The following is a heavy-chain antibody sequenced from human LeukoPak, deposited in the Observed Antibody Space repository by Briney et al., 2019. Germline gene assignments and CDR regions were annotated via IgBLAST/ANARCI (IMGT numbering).Heavy chain of an antibody. CDR1: GGSFSGYY. Sequence: SETLSLTCAVYGGSFSGYYWSWIRQPPGKVLEWIGEINHSGNTNYNPSLKSRVTISVDTSKNQFSLKLSSVTAADTAVYYCATSNWNYETPLFDYWGQGTLVTVSS. CDR3: ATSNWNYETPLFDY. CDR2: INHSGNT. J-gene: IGHJ4*02. V-gene: IGHV4-34*01. D-gene: IGHD1-7*01.